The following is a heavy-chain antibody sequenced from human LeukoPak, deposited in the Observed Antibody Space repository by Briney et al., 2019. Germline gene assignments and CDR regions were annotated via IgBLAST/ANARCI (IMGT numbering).Heavy chain of an antibody. CDR3: ARVGQAVVAATPFDY. V-gene: IGHV4-34*01. D-gene: IGHD2-15*01. CDR2: INHSGST. CDR1: GGSFSGYY. Sequence: PSETLSLTCGVYGGSFSGYYWSWIRQPPGKGLEWIGEINHSGSTNYNPSLKSRVTISVDTSKNQFSLKLSSVTAADTAVYYCARVGQAVVAATPFDYWGQGTLVTVSS. J-gene: IGHJ4*02.